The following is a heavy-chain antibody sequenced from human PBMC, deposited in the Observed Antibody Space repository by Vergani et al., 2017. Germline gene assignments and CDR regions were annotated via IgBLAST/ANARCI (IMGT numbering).Heavy chain of an antibody. CDR3: ARVNTETNGHLYYYYYMDV. V-gene: IGHV4-34*01. D-gene: IGHD4-11*01. CDR1: GGSFTSYH. CDR2: IDHTGRP. Sequence: QVQLQQWGGGLLKPSETLSLTCVVNGGSFTSYHWTWIRQSPGEGLEWVGDIDHTGRPDYNPSLKSRLTMSVDKSRNQFSLTLNSGTATDTAIYFCARVNTETNGHLYYYYYMDVWGQGTAVTAS. J-gene: IGHJ6*03.